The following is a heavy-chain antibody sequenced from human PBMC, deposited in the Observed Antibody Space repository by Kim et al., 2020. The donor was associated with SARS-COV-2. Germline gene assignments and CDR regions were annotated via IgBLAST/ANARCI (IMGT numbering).Heavy chain of an antibody. Sequence: TGSTNYNPSLKGRVTISVDTSKNQFSLNLRSVTAADTAVYYCARDRNYLDYWGQGSLVTVSS. CDR2: TGST. J-gene: IGHJ4*02. CDR3: ARDRNYLDY. V-gene: IGHV4-59*01.